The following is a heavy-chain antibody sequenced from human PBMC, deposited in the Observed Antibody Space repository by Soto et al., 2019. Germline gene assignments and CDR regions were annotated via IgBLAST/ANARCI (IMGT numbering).Heavy chain of an antibody. D-gene: IGHD3-10*01. Sequence: SETLSLTCAVSGGSISSGGYSWSWIRQPPGKGLEWIGYIYLTGSIYYKSSLKSRLTLSVDTSKNHFSLKLTSVTAADTAVYYCARETGTWFFVLWGRSTLVTVSS. CDR1: GGSISSGGYS. CDR3: ARETGTWFFVL. J-gene: IGHJ2*01. V-gene: IGHV4-30-2*01. CDR2: IYLTGSI.